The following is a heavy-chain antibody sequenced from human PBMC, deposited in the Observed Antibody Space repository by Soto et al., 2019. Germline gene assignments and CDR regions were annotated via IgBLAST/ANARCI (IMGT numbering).Heavy chain of an antibody. CDR3: AKAYRSTSSLYYFDY. V-gene: IGHV3-23*01. D-gene: IGHD6-6*01. J-gene: IGHJ4*02. CDR1: GFTFSGYA. Sequence: GGSLRLSWAASGFTFSGYAMSWVRQAPGKGLEWVSGISGSGSTTFYTDSVKGRFTISRDNSENTLYLQMNSLRVEDTAVYYCAKAYRSTSSLYYFDYWGQGALVTVSS. CDR2: ISGSGSTT.